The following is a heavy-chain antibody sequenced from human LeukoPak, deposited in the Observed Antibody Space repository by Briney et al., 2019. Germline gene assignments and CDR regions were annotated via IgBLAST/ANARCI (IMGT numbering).Heavy chain of an antibody. Sequence: GGSLRLSCAAPGFTFSSYSMNWVRQAPGKGLEWVSSISSSSSYIYQADSVKGRLTISRDNAKNSLYLQMNSLRAEDTAVYYCARDRSVDHWGQGTLVTVSS. CDR1: GFTFSSYS. J-gene: IGHJ4*02. V-gene: IGHV3-21*01. CDR2: ISSSSSYI. CDR3: ARDRSVDH.